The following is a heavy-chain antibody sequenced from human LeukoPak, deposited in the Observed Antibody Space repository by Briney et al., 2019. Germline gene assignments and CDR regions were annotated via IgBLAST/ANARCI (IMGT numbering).Heavy chain of an antibody. Sequence: GGSLRLSCAASGFTFSRYWMNWVRQAPGKGLEWVANIREDGSEKYYVDSVKGRFTISRDNTKNLLYLEMSSLRAEDTAVYYCGFVYWGQGTLVTVSS. CDR3: GFVY. CDR1: GFTFSRYW. CDR2: IREDGSEK. V-gene: IGHV3-7*01. J-gene: IGHJ4*02.